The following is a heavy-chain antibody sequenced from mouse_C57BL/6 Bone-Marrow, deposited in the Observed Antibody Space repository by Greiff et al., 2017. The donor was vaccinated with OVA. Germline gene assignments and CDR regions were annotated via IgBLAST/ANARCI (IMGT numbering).Heavy chain of an antibody. D-gene: IGHD6-1*01. CDR2: ISGGGGNT. CDR3: ARPSGSPWFDY. V-gene: IGHV5-9*01. CDR1: GFTFSSYT. J-gene: IGHJ3*01. Sequence: EVQLVEPGGGLVKPGGSLKLSCAASGFTFSSYTMSWVRQTPEKRLEWVATISGGGGNTYYPDSVKGRFTLSIANSYNTLYMQMSRLRSEDTALDYCARPSGSPWFDYWGQGTLVTVSS.